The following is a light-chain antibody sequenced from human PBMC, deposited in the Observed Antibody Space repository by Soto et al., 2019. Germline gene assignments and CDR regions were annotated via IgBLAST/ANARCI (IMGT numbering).Light chain of an antibody. CDR2: KDS. CDR1: KLGDKY. Sequence: SYELTQPPSVSVSPGQTASITCSGDKLGDKYACWYQQKPGQSPILVIYKDSKRPSGIPERFSGSNSGNTATLTISGTRAMDEADYHCQAWDSSTVIFGGWTKLTVL. J-gene: IGLJ2*01. V-gene: IGLV3-1*01. CDR3: QAWDSSTVI.